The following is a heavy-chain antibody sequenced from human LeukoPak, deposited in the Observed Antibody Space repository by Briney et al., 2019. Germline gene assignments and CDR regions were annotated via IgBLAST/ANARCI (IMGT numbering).Heavy chain of an antibody. D-gene: IGHD4-23*01. J-gene: IGHJ4*02. CDR3: ARTPMTTVDYTDY. Sequence: GGSLRLSCAASGFTVSSNYMSWVRQAPGKGLEWVSVIYSGGSTYYADSVKGRFTISRDNSKNTVYLQMNSLRAEDTAVYYCARTPMTTVDYTDYWGQGTLVTVSS. V-gene: IGHV3-66*01. CDR2: IYSGGST. CDR1: GFTVSSNY.